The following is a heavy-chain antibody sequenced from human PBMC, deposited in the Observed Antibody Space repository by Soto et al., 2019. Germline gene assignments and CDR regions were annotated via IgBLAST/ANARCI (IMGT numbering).Heavy chain of an antibody. Sequence: SETLSLTCSVSGGSISNHYWSWIRQPPGKGLEWIGYIYYNGNTNYNPSLKSRVTISVDTSRNQFSLKLSSVTAADTAVYYCARDRAFGGVIGHYAFDIWGRGTMVTV. CDR1: GGSISNHY. J-gene: IGHJ3*02. V-gene: IGHV4-59*11. CDR2: IYYNGNT. D-gene: IGHD3-16*02. CDR3: ARDRAFGGVIGHYAFDI.